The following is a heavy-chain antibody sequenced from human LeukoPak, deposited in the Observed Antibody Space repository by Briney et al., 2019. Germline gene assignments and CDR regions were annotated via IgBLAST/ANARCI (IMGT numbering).Heavy chain of an antibody. J-gene: IGHJ5*02. CDR3: ARGLGYCSGGSCPTENWFDP. Sequence: PSETLSLTCAVYGGSFSGYYWSWIRQPPGKGLEWIGEINHSGSTNYNPSLKSRVTISVDTSKNQFSLKLSSVTAADTAVYYCARGLGYCSGGSCPTENWFDPWGQGTLVTVSS. V-gene: IGHV4-34*01. CDR1: GGSFSGYY. D-gene: IGHD2-15*01. CDR2: INHSGST.